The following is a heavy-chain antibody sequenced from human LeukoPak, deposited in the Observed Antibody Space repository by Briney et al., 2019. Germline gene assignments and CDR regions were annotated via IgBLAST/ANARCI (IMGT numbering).Heavy chain of an antibody. CDR1: GGSISSGGYY. CDR2: IYYSGST. Sequence: SQNLSLTCTVSGGSISSGGYYWSWIRQHPGKGLEWIGYIYYSGSTYYNPSLKSRVTISVDTSKNQFSLKLSSVTAAYTAVYYCARVVYYGSGSYYIRFDPWGQGTLVTVSS. D-gene: IGHD3-10*01. J-gene: IGHJ5*02. V-gene: IGHV4-31*03. CDR3: ARVVYYGSGSYYIRFDP.